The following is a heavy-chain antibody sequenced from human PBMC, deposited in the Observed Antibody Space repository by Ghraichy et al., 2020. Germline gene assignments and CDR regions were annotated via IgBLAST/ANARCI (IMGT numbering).Heavy chain of an antibody. Sequence: GESLNISCKASGYRFNTHWIAWVRQMPGKGLEWIGIVYPDDSDVRYSTSFQGQVTISVDKSISTAYLEWSSLTASDTAIYFCARRVSAHQFDAGSYHYRPKNGLDYWGQGTLVTVSS. J-gene: IGHJ4*02. CDR1: GYRFNTHW. D-gene: IGHD3-9*01. CDR2: VYPDDSDV. V-gene: IGHV5-51*01. CDR3: ARRVSAHQFDAGSYHYRPKNGLDY.